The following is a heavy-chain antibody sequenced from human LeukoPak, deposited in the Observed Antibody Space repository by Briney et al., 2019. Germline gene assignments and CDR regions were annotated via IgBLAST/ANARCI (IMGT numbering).Heavy chain of an antibody. CDR2: IYNSGST. D-gene: IGHD3-16*01. V-gene: IGHV4-59*01. CDR1: GGSINSYY. J-gene: IGHJ4*02. Sequence: SETVSLTCTVSGGSINSYYWNWIRQPPGKGLEWIGYIYNSGSTNYNPSLKSRVTISVDTSKNQFSMKLSSVTAADTAVYYCARAGFTAVVDYWGQGTLVTVSS. CDR3: ARAGFTAVVDY.